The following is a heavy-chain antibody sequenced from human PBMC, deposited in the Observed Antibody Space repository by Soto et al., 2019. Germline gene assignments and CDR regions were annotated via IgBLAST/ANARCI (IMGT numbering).Heavy chain of an antibody. CDR1: GGSFSGYY. J-gene: IGHJ4*02. V-gene: IGHV4-34*01. CDR2: INHSGNT. Sequence: QVQLQQWGAGLLKPSETLSLTCAVYGGSFSGYYWSWIRQPPGKGLEWIGEINHSGNTNYNPSLKSRVTISVDTSKNQLFLNLSSVTAADTAMYYCARHHVRGRTIAGAAEFWGQGTLVIVSS. D-gene: IGHD6-13*01. CDR3: ARHHVRGRTIAGAAEF.